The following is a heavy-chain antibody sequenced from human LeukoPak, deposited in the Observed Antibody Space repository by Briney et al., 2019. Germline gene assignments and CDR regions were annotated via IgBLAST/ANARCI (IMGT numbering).Heavy chain of an antibody. CDR2: INHSGST. J-gene: IGHJ3*02. CDR3: AGDGSWELQVDAFDI. V-gene: IGHV4-34*10. CDR1: GGSFSGYY. D-gene: IGHD1-26*01. Sequence: SETLSLTCAVYGGSFSGYYWSWIRQPPGKGLEWIGEINHSGSTNYNPSLKSRITMSVDTSKNQFSLKLSSVTAADTAVYYCAGDGSWELQVDAFDIWGQGTMVTVSS.